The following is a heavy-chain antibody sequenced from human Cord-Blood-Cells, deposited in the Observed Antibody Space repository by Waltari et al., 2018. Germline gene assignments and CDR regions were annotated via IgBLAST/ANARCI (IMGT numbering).Heavy chain of an antibody. D-gene: IGHD4-17*01. J-gene: IGHJ4*02. CDR2: IYYSGSN. Sequence: QVQLQESGPGLVKPSETLSLTCTVSGGSISSYYWSWIRQPPGKGLELIGYIYYSGSNNYNPALKSRVTISVDTSKNQFSLKLSSVTAADTAVYYCARVPYGDYEGDGDYWGQGTLVTVSS. V-gene: IGHV4-59*01. CDR1: GGSISSYY. CDR3: ARVPYGDYEGDGDY.